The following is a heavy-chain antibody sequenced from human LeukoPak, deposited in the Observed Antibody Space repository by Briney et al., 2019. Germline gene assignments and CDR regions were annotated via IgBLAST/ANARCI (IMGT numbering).Heavy chain of an antibody. D-gene: IGHD3-22*01. CDR2: IYYTGST. CDR1: DYSISNNNW. V-gene: IGHV4-28*01. J-gene: IGHJ4*02. Sequence: ESGPTLVKPSDTLSLTCAVSDYSISNNNWWGWILQPPGKGLEWIGYIYYTGSTYYNPSLKSRVTMSVDTSKNQFSLKLSSVTAVDTAVYYCARKGKNYDSSGYDYWGQGTLVTVSS. CDR3: ARKGKNYDSSGYDY.